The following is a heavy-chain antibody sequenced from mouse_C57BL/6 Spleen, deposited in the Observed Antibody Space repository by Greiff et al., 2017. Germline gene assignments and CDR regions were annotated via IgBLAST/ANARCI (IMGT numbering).Heavy chain of an antibody. J-gene: IGHJ4*01. CDR2: ISSGGSYT. V-gene: IGHV5-6*01. D-gene: IGHD1-1*01. CDR1: GFTFSSYG. Sequence: EVKLVESGGDLVKPGGSLKLSCAASGFTFSSYGMSWVRQTPDKRLEWVATISSGGSYTYYPDSVKGRFTISRDNAKNTLYLQMSSLKSEDTAMYYCARHAVGGAMDYWGQGTSVTVSS. CDR3: ARHAVGGAMDY.